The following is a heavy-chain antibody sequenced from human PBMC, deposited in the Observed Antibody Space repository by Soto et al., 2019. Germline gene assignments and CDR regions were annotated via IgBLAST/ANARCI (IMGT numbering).Heavy chain of an antibody. D-gene: IGHD6-19*01. Sequence: GGSLRLSCAASGFTFSSYSMNWVRQAPGKGLEWVSSISSSSSYIYYADSVKGRFTISRDNAKNSLYLQMNSLRAEDTAVYYCASGPGYSSGWYVIAPWGQGTMVTVSS. CDR3: ASGPGYSSGWYVIAP. J-gene: IGHJ3*01. CDR2: ISSSSSYI. CDR1: GFTFSSYS. V-gene: IGHV3-21*01.